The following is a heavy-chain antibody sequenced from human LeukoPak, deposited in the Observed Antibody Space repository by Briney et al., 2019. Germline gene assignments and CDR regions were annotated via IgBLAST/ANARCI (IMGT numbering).Heavy chain of an antibody. CDR1: GYTLTELS. CDR3: AAYYGSGNDLDY. Sequence: ASVKVSCKVSGYTLTELSMHWVRQAPGKGLEWMGGFDPDDGETIYAQKFQGRVTMTEDTSTDTAYMELSSLRSEDTAVYYCAAYYGSGNDLDYWGQGTLVTVSS. V-gene: IGHV1-24*01. D-gene: IGHD3-10*01. CDR2: FDPDDGET. J-gene: IGHJ4*02.